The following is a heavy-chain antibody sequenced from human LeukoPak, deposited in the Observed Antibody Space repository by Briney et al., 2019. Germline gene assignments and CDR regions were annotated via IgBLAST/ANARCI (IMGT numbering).Heavy chain of an antibody. V-gene: IGHV3-23*01. Sequence: GGSLRLSCAASGFTFSSYAMSWVRQAPGKGLDWVSGISGSGGSTYYADSVKGRFTISRDNSKNTLYLQMNSLRAEDTAVYYCANRLTDSSGYSMTFFDYWGQGTLVTVSS. J-gene: IGHJ4*02. CDR2: ISGSGGST. CDR1: GFTFSSYA. CDR3: ANRLTDSSGYSMTFFDY. D-gene: IGHD3-22*01.